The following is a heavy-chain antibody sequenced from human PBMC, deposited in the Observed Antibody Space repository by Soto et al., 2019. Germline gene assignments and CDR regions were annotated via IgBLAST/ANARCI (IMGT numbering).Heavy chain of an antibody. CDR1: GYTFTSYA. Sequence: SGKVSCKASGYTFTSYAIHWVRQAPGQRLEWMGWIHAGSGNTKYSQKLQGRFTITMDTSASTAYMELNSLRSEDTAVYYCVRDVGVHNDYWGQGTPVTVSS. V-gene: IGHV1-3*01. CDR2: IHAGSGNT. J-gene: IGHJ4*02. D-gene: IGHD1-26*01. CDR3: VRDVGVHNDY.